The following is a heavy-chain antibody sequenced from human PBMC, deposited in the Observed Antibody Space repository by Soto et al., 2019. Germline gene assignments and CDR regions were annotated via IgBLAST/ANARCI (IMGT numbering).Heavy chain of an antibody. Sequence: SETLSLTCAVSGGSISSGGYSWSWIRQPPGKGLEWIGYIYHSGSTYYNPSLKSRVTISVDRSKNQFSLKLSSVTPEDTAVYYCAREVRGQLWTRGWFDPWGQGTLVTVSS. CDR1: GGSISSGGYS. CDR2: IYHSGST. J-gene: IGHJ5*02. CDR3: AREVRGQLWTRGWFDP. D-gene: IGHD5-18*01. V-gene: IGHV4-30-2*01.